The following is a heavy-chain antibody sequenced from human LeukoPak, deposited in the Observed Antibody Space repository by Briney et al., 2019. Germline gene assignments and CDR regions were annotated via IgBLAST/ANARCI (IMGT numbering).Heavy chain of an antibody. CDR2: IYHSGST. V-gene: IGHV4-38-2*01. J-gene: IGHJ5*02. Sequence: SETLSLTCAVSGYSISRGYYWGWIRQPPGKGLEWIGSIYHSGSTYYNPSLKSRVTISVDTSKSQFSLKLSSVTAADTAVYYCARRGYYYDSSGNNWFDPWGQGTLVTDSS. CDR3: ARRGYYYDSSGNNWFDP. CDR1: GYSISRGYY. D-gene: IGHD3-22*01.